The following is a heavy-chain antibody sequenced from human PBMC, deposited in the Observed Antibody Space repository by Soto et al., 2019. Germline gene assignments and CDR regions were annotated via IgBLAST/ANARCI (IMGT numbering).Heavy chain of an antibody. CDR3: ARALSIWSGYSLDY. D-gene: IGHD3-3*01. J-gene: IGHJ4*02. V-gene: IGHV1-2*04. Sequence: ASVEVSCKASGYTFTGYYIHWVRQAPGQGLEWMGWINPNSGGTNYAQKFQGWVTMTRDTSISTAYMELSRLRSDDTAVYYCARALSIWSGYSLDYWGPGTMVTV. CDR2: INPNSGGT. CDR1: GYTFTGYY.